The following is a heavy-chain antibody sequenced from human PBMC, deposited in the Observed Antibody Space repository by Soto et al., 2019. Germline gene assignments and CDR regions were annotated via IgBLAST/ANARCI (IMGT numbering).Heavy chain of an antibody. J-gene: IGHJ4*02. CDR2: ISSSSSYI. CDR1: GFTFSSYS. D-gene: IGHD2-2*01. V-gene: IGHV3-21*01. CDR3: ANEPPIVVVPAARSGY. Sequence: GGSLRLSCAASGFTFSSYSMNWVRQTPGKGLEWVSSISSSSSYIYYADSVKGRFTISRDNAKNSLYLQMNSLRAEDTAVYYCANEPPIVVVPAARSGYWGQGTLVTVSS.